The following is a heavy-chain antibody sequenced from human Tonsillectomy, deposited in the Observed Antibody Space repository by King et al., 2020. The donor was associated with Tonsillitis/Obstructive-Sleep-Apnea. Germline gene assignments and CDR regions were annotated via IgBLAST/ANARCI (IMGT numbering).Heavy chain of an antibody. V-gene: IGHV3-30*18. CDR1: GFTFSSYG. J-gene: IGHJ4*02. D-gene: IGHD3-9*01. CDR3: AKEILRYFDY. Sequence: VQLVESGGGVVQPGRSLRLSCAASGFTFSSYGMHWVRQAPGKGLEWVAVISYDGSNKYYADSVKGRFTISRDNSKNTLYLQMNSLRAEDTAVYYCAKEILRYFDYWGQGTLPPSPQ. CDR2: ISYDGSNK.